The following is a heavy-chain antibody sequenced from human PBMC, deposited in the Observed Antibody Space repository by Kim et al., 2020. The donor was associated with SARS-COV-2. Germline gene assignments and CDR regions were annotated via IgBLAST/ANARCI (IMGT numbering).Heavy chain of an antibody. CDR3: ARDRKSIAARGHYFDY. CDR2: IIPILGIA. Sequence: SVKVSCKASGGTFSSYAISWVRQAPGQGLEWMGRIIPILGIANYAQKFQGRVTITADKSTSTAYMELSSLRSEDTAVYYCARDRKSIAARGHYFDYWGQGTLVTVSS. D-gene: IGHD6-6*01. CDR1: GGTFSSYA. J-gene: IGHJ4*02. V-gene: IGHV1-69*04.